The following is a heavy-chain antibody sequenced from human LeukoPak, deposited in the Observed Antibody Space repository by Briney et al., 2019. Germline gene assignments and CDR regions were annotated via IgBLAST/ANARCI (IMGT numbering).Heavy chain of an antibody. CDR3: ATVCAVFGECDVFEY. V-gene: IGHV3-7*01. D-gene: IGHD3-10*02. J-gene: IGHJ4*02. CDR1: GFTFCRYW. Sequence: GGSLRLSCAASGFTFCRYWMSWVRQAPGKGLEWVANIKHDGSETYSVGSVKGRFTISGDNAKNSLYLQMNSLRAEDTAVYYCATVCAVFGECDVFEYWGQGTLVTVSS. CDR2: IKHDGSET.